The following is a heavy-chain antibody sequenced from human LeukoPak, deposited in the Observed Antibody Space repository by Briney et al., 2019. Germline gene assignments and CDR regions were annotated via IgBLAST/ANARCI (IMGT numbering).Heavy chain of an antibody. Sequence: SGESLKISCKGSGYSFTSYWIGWVRQMPGKGLEWMGIIYPGDSDTRYSPSFQGQVTISADKSISTAYLQWSSLKASDTAMYYCARRGGGYCSSTSCYQSWFDPWGQGTLVTVSS. J-gene: IGHJ5*02. V-gene: IGHV5-51*01. CDR1: GYSFTSYW. CDR3: ARRGGGYCSSTSCYQSWFDP. D-gene: IGHD2-2*01. CDR2: IYPGDSDT.